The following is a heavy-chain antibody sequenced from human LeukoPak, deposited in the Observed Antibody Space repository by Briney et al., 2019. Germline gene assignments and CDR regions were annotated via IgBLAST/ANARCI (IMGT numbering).Heavy chain of an antibody. V-gene: IGHV3-23*01. Sequence: PGGSLRLSCVASGFTFSTYGMSWVRQAPGKGLEWVSAISGSGGSTYYADSVKGRFTISRDNSKNTLFLQMNSLTAEDTAIYSCARPRLEYCSGGSCFDAFDIWGQGTMVTVSS. CDR2: ISGSGGST. J-gene: IGHJ3*02. CDR1: GFTFSTYG. CDR3: ARPRLEYCSGGSCFDAFDI. D-gene: IGHD2-15*01.